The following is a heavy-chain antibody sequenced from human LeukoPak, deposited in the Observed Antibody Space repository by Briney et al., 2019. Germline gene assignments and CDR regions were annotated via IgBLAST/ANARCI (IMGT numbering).Heavy chain of an antibody. Sequence: PGGSLRLSCAASGFMFSNYAMSWVRQAPGRGLEWVSAVKTYAGDTYYADSVKGRFTISRDNSKSTVYLQMNSLRAEDSALYYCAKGQMATILGFDSCGQGALVTVSS. CDR3: AKGQMATILGFDS. CDR1: GFMFSNYA. J-gene: IGHJ4*02. D-gene: IGHD5-24*01. CDR2: VKTYAGDT. V-gene: IGHV3-23*01.